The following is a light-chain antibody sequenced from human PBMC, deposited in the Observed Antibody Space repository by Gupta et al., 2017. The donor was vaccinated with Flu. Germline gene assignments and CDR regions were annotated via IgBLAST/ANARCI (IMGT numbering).Light chain of an antibody. V-gene: IGKV1-8*01. CDR2: TAS. CDR1: QGISSY. CDR3: QQCYIYPLT. Sequence: AIRITQSPSSLSASTGDTVTITCRASQGISSYLAWYQQKPGKAPKLLIYTASTLQTGVPSRFSGSGSGTEFTLTISSLQSDDFATYYCQQCYIYPLTFGGGTKVEIK. J-gene: IGKJ4*01.